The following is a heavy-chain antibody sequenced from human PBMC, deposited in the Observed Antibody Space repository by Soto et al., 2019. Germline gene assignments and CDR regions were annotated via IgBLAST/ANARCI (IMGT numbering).Heavy chain of an antibody. CDR2: INPNSGGT. V-gene: IGHV1-2*02. CDR3: AREDYYDSSGYYSEGRWFDP. D-gene: IGHD3-22*01. J-gene: IGHJ5*02. Sequence: ASVKVSCKASGYTLTGYYMHWVRQAPGQGLEWMGWINPNSGGTNYAQKFQGRVTMTRDTSISTAYMELSRLRSDDTAVYYCAREDYYDSSGYYSEGRWFDPWGQGTLVTVSS. CDR1: GYTLTGYY.